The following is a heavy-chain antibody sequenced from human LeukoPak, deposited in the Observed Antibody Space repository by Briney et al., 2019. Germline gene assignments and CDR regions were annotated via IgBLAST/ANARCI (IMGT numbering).Heavy chain of an antibody. J-gene: IGHJ4*02. D-gene: IGHD3-22*01. CDR3: ARDPGPGGTYYYDSSGYYTPDY. CDR2: IYTSGST. V-gene: IGHV4-4*07. Sequence: PSETLSLTCTVSGGSISSYYWSSIRQPAGKGLEWIGRIYTSGSTNYNPSLKSRVTMSVDTSKNQFSLKLSSVTAADTAVYYCARDPGPGGTYYYDSSGYYTPDYWGQGTLVTVSS. CDR1: GGSISSYY.